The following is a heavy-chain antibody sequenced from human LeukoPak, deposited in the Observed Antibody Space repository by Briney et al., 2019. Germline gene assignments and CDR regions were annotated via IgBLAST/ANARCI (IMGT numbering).Heavy chain of an antibody. CDR1: GYTFTSYY. CDR2: MSPNSGDT. J-gene: IGHJ4*02. V-gene: IGHV1-8*02. CDR3: ARGPPNWGYDY. D-gene: IGHD7-27*01. Sequence: GASVTVSCTASGYTFTSYYMHWVRQATGQRPEWMGWMSPNSGDTGYAQKFQDRVTMTRNTSISTAYMELSSLRSDDTAVYYCARGPPNWGYDYWGPGTLVTVSS.